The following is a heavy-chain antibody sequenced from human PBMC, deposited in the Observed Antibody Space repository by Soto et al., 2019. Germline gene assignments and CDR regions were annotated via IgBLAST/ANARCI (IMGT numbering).Heavy chain of an antibody. CDR3: ARDLYSSSWYPGGY. V-gene: IGHV3-21*01. J-gene: IGHJ4*02. D-gene: IGHD6-13*01. CDR1: GFTFSSYS. Sequence: EVQLVESGGGLVKPGGSLRLSCAASGFTFSSYSMNWVRQAPGKGLEWVSSISSSSSYIYYADSVKGRFTISRDNAKNSLYRQMNSLRAEDTAVYYCARDLYSSSWYPGGYWGQGTLVTVSS. CDR2: ISSSSSYI.